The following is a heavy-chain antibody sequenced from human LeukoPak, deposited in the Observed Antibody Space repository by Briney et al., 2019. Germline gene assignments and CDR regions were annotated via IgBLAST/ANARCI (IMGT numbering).Heavy chain of an antibody. D-gene: IGHD1-26*01. J-gene: IGHJ4*02. Sequence: SETLSLTCTVSGYSISSGYYWGWIRQPPGKGLEWIGNIYHDGSTYYNPSLKGRVTISLDTSKNQFSLRLNSVTAADTAVYYCARVGSYYYFDYWGQGTLVTVSS. CDR1: GYSISSGYY. CDR2: IYHDGST. CDR3: ARVGSYYYFDY. V-gene: IGHV4-38-2*02.